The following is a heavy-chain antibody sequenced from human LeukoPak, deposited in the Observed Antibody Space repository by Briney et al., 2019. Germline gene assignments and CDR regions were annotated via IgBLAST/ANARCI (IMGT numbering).Heavy chain of an antibody. CDR3: ARGSAGYSSSWYAIGYYYYYMDV. CDR2: MNPNSGNT. V-gene: IGHV1-8*01. CDR1: GYTFTSYD. D-gene: IGHD6-13*01. Sequence: ASVEVSCKASGYTFTSYDINWVRQATGQGLEWMGWMNPNSGNTGYAQKFQGRVTMTRNTSISTAYMELSSLRSEDTAVYYCARGSAGYSSSWYAIGYYYYYMDVWGKGTTVTVSS. J-gene: IGHJ6*03.